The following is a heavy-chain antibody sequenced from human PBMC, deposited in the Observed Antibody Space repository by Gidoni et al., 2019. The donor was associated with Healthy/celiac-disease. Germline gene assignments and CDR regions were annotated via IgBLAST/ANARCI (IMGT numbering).Heavy chain of an antibody. V-gene: IGHV4-61*02. CDR1: GGSISSGSYY. CDR3: ARTKWDILTTYPYYFDY. CDR2: IYTSGNT. Sequence: QVQLQESGPGLVKPSQTLSLTCTVSGGSISSGSYYWSWIRQPAGKGLEWIGRIYTSGNTNYNPSLKSRVTISVDTSKNQFSLKLSSVTAADTAVYYCARTKWDILTTYPYYFDYWGQGTLVTVSS. J-gene: IGHJ4*02. D-gene: IGHD3-9*01.